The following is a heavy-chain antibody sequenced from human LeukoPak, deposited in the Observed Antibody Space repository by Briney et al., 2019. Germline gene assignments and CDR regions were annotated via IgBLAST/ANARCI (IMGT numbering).Heavy chain of an antibody. V-gene: IGHV4-38-2*02. CDR1: GYSISSGYY. D-gene: IGHD4-17*01. CDR2: IYHSGST. J-gene: IGHJ4*02. Sequence: PSETLSLTCTVSGYSISSGYYWGWIRQPPGKGLEWIGSIYHSGSTYYNPSLKSRVTISVDTSKNQFSLKLSSVTAADTAFYYCARAPITYYGVPDYWGQGTLVTVSS. CDR3: ARAPITYYGVPDY.